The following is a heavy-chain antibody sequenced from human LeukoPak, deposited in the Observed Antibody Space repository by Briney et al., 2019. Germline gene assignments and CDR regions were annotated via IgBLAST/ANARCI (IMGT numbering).Heavy chain of an antibody. D-gene: IGHD1/OR15-1a*01. CDR1: GFTFSSHW. J-gene: IGHJ6*02. CDR3: ARDQVEHYYYYYGMDV. CDR2: IKSDGSST. Sequence: GGSLRLSCAVSGFTFSSHWMRWVRQAPGKGLVWVSHIKSDGSSTNYADSVKGRFTISRDNAKNTLFLQMNSLRAEDTAVYYCARDQVEHYYYYYGMDVWGQGTTVTVSS. V-gene: IGHV3-74*01.